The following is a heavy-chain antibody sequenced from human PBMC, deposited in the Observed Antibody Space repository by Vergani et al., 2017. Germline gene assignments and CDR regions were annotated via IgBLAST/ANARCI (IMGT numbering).Heavy chain of an antibody. CDR1: GFTFNQYG. V-gene: IGHV3-33*01. J-gene: IGHJ5*02. CDR2: TRYDGNNK. Sequence: QVQLVESGGGVVQPGRSLRLSCAASGFTFNQYGMHWVRQAPGKGLEWVAVTRYDGNNKQYADSVKGRFTISRDNSKSTMYLQMNSLRDEDTGVYYCASDLRVLYYRFDPWGQGTLVIVSS. D-gene: IGHD3-22*01. CDR3: ASDLRVLYYRFDP.